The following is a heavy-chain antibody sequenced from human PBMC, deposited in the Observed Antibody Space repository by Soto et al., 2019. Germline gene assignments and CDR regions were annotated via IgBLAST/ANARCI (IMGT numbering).Heavy chain of an antibody. CDR3: TPGDCWSGLAFDY. J-gene: IGHJ4*02. V-gene: IGHV3-15*01. Sequence: EVQLVESGGGLVKPGGSLRLSCAASGFTFSNAWMSWVRQAPGKGLEWVGRIKSKTDGGTTDYAAPVKGRFTISRDDSKNTLYLQMNSLKTVDAAVYYCTPGDCWSGLAFDYWGQGTLVTVSS. D-gene: IGHD3-3*01. CDR2: IKSKTDGGTT. CDR1: GFTFSNAW.